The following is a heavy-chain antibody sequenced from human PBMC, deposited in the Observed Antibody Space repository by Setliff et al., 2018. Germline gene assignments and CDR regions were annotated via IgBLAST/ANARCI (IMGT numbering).Heavy chain of an antibody. J-gene: IGHJ3*02. Sequence: ASVKVSCKASGYTFTLYYLHWVRQAPGQGLEWMGRINANSGGTNYAQKFQGRVTMTRDTSISTAYMGLSRLRSDDTAVYYCARDRVWGTLDAFDIWGQGTMVTVSS. D-gene: IGHD3-16*01. CDR2: INANSGGT. V-gene: IGHV1-2*06. CDR1: GYTFTLYY. CDR3: ARDRVWGTLDAFDI.